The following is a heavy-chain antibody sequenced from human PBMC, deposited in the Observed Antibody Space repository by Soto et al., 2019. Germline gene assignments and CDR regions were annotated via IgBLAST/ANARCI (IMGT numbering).Heavy chain of an antibody. CDR2: ISSSTSHT. D-gene: IGHD6-13*01. Sequence: QVQLVESGGGLVKPGGSLRLSCAASGFTFSDYYMTWIRQAPGQGLEWVSYISSSTSHTNYADSVKGRFTISRDNAKNSLFLQMNSLRAEDTAVYYCARGRGAAADYFDFCCQGTLVTVSS. V-gene: IGHV3-11*05. CDR1: GFTFSDYY. J-gene: IGHJ4*02. CDR3: ARGRGAAADYFDF.